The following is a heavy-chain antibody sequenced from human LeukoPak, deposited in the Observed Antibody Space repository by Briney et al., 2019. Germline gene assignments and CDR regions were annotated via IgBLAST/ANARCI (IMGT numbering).Heavy chain of an antibody. CDR2: IWYDGSNK. Sequence: GRSLRLSCAASGFSFSTFGMHWVRQAPGKGLEWVALIWYDGSNKYYADSVKGRFTISRDNSKNTLYLQMNSLRAEDTAVYYCARGDETYYFDYWGQGTLVTVSS. J-gene: IGHJ4*02. CDR1: GFSFSTFG. CDR3: ARGDETYYFDY. V-gene: IGHV3-33*01.